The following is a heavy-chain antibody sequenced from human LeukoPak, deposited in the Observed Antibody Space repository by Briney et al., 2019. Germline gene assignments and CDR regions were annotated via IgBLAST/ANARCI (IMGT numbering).Heavy chain of an antibody. CDR3: ARAITRGADAFDI. CDR1: GGTFSSYD. V-gene: IGHV1-69*13. Sequence: GASVKVSCKASGGTFSSYDISWVRQAPGQGLEWMGGIIPIFGTANYAQKFQGRVTITADESTSTAYMELSSLRSEDTAVYYCARAITRGADAFDIWGQGTMVTVSS. J-gene: IGHJ3*02. D-gene: IGHD1-26*01. CDR2: IIPIFGTA.